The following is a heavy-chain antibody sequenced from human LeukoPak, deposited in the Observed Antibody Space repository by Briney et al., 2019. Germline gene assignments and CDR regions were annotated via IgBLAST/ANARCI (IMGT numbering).Heavy chain of an antibody. V-gene: IGHV4-30-2*01. J-gene: IGHJ4*02. D-gene: IGHD2-15*01. CDR1: GGSISSGGYY. CDR2: IYHSGST. Sequence: SQTLSLTCTVSGGSISSGGYYWSWIRQPPGKGLEWIGYIYHSGSTYYNPSLKSRVTISVDRSKNQFSLKLSSVTAADTAVYYCAREHRDVVVVAAKDYWGQGTLVTVSS. CDR3: AREHRDVVVVAAKDY.